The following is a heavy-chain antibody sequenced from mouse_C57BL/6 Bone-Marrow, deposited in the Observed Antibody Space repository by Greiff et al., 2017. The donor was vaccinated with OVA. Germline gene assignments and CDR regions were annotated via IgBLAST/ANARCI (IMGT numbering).Heavy chain of an antibody. CDR3: TFIATVGATGAY. Sequence: VQLQQSGTVLARPGASVKMSCKTSGYTFTSYWMHWVKQRPGQGLEWIGAIYPGNSDTSYNQKFKGKAKLTAVTSASTAYMELSSLTNEDSAVYYCTFIATVGATGAYWGQGTLVTVSA. J-gene: IGHJ3*01. CDR2: IYPGNSDT. CDR1: GYTFTSYW. D-gene: IGHD1-1*01. V-gene: IGHV1-5*01.